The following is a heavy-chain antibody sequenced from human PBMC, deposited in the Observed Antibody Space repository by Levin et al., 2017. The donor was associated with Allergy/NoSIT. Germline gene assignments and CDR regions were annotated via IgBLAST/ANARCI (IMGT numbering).Heavy chain of an antibody. Sequence: SGGSLRLSCAASGFTFSDSHMNWVRQAPGKGLQWVSYISSTGSSIYYADSVKGRFTISRDNANNSLYLQMNSLRAEDTAVYYCARDSGWNYGGYFDLWGRGTLVTVSS. J-gene: IGHJ2*01. CDR1: GFTFSDSH. CDR2: ISSTGSSI. CDR3: ARDSGWNYGGYFDL. V-gene: IGHV3-48*04. D-gene: IGHD3-16*01.